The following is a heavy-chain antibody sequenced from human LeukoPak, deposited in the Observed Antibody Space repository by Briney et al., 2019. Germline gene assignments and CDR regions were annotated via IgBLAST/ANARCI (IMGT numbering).Heavy chain of an antibody. J-gene: IGHJ6*02. V-gene: IGHV3-33*01. Sequence: PGGSLRLSCAASGFTFSSYGMHWVRQAPGKGLERVAVIWYDGSNKYYADSVKGRFTISRDNSKNTLYLQMNSLRAEDTAVYYCAREPGLRYFDWLLYHYYYYYGMDVWGQGTTVTVSS. D-gene: IGHD3-9*01. CDR2: IWYDGSNK. CDR3: AREPGLRYFDWLLYHYYYYYGMDV. CDR1: GFTFSSYG.